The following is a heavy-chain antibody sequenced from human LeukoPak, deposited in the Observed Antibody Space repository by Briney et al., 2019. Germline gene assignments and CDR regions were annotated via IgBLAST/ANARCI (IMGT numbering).Heavy chain of an antibody. CDR3: VGFGELYNNDY. J-gene: IGHJ4*02. V-gene: IGHV3-23*01. D-gene: IGHD3-10*01. Sequence: GGSLRLSCAASGFTFSSYAMSWVRQAPGKGLEWVSAISGSGGSTYYADSVKGRFTISRDNSKNTLYLQMNSLRAEDTAVYYCVGFGELYNNDYWGQGTLVTVSS. CDR1: GFTFSSYA. CDR2: ISGSGGST.